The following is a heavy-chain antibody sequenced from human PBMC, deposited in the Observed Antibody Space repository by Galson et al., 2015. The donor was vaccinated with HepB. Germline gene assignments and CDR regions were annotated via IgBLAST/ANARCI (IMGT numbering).Heavy chain of an antibody. Sequence: SVKVSCKASGGTFSSYAISWVRQAHGQGLEWMGGIIPIFGTANYAQKFQGRVTITADESTSTAYMELSSLRSEDTAVYYCARGYSVGDFWSGYLDYWGQGTLVTVSS. D-gene: IGHD3-3*01. V-gene: IGHV1-69*13. CDR2: IIPIFGTA. CDR3: ARGYSVGDFWSGYLDY. J-gene: IGHJ4*02. CDR1: GGTFSSYA.